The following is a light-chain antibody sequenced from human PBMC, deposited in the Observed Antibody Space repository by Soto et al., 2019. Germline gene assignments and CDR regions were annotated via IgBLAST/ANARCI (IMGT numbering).Light chain of an antibody. CDR3: NSYTTSSTLV. V-gene: IGLV2-14*03. CDR1: SSDVGGYNF. Sequence: QSVLTQPASVSGSPGQSITISCTGTSSDVGGYNFVSWYQRHPGKAPKLIIYEVTSRPSGVSNRFSGSKSGNTASLTISGLQAEDEADYYCNSYTTSSTLVFGTGTKVTVL. J-gene: IGLJ1*01. CDR2: EVT.